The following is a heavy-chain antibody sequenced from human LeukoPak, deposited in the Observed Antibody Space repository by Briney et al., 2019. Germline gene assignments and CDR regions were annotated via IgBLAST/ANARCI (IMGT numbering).Heavy chain of an antibody. CDR1: GFTFSSYA. V-gene: IGHV3-23*01. CDR2: ISGSGSSA. CDR3: ARGSIAARTYYYYYMDV. J-gene: IGHJ6*03. D-gene: IGHD6-6*01. Sequence: GGSLRLSCAASGFTFSSYAMTWVRQAPGEGRQWVSDISGSGSSAYYADSVRGRFTISRDNSKNTLYLQMNSLRAEDTAVYYCARGSIAARTYYYYYMDVWGKGTTVTVSS.